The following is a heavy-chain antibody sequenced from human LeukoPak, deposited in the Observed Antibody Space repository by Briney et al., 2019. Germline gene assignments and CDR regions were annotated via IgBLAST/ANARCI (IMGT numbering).Heavy chain of an antibody. J-gene: IGHJ4*02. V-gene: IGHV3-9*01. CDR1: GFTFDDYA. CDR2: ITWNSGNM. D-gene: IGHD2-15*01. Sequence: GGSLRLSCAASGFTFDDYAMHWVRQVPGKGLEWVSGITWNSGNMDYADSVKGRFTISRDNAKNSLYLQMNSLRAEDTALYYCAKARRSGGYVNWGQGTLVTVSS. CDR3: AKARRSGGYVN.